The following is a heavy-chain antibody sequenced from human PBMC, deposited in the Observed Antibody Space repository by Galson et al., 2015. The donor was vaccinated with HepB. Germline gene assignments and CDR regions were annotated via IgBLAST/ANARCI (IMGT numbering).Heavy chain of an antibody. D-gene: IGHD1-26*01. CDR1: GGTFSTTT. Sequence: SVKVSCKASGGTFSTTTFSWMRHAPGQGLEWMGRIMPMLGVTDYAQNFQGRVTITADKSTSTAYMELNSLTSGDTAVYYCARAKWEFEVLGFDHWGQGTLVTVSS. V-gene: IGHV1-69*02. CDR2: IMPMLGVT. J-gene: IGHJ5*02. CDR3: ARAKWEFEVLGFDH.